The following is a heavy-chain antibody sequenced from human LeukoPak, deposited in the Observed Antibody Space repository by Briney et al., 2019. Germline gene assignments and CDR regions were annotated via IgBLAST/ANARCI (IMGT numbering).Heavy chain of an antibody. CDR3: ARLKYYDSTGCSPGYYMDV. CDR2: IYITGST. D-gene: IGHD3-22*01. J-gene: IGHJ6*03. Sequence: SETLSLTCSVAGGSIINYYWSWIRQSAGTGLEWVGRIYITGSTTYNPSLQSRLSMSVDTSKNQFSLRLRSVSAADTAVYYCARLKYYDSTGCSPGYYMDVWGKGITVTVSS. V-gene: IGHV4-4*07. CDR1: GGSIINYY.